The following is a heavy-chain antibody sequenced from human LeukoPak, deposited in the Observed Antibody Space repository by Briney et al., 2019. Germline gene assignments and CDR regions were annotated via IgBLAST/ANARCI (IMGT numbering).Heavy chain of an antibody. D-gene: IGHD3-9*01. V-gene: IGHV3-74*01. J-gene: IGHJ4*02. CDR3: ARDFDMGITPGDDFDF. CDR1: VVTFSKYW. Sequence: GGSLRLSCAASVVTFSKYWMHWVPQTPGGGLVCVARIMEDATYTSYADSVKGRFTISRDNARNTVFLQMNSLRAEDTAVYYCARDFDMGITPGDDFDFWGQGTLVTVSS. CDR2: IMEDATYT.